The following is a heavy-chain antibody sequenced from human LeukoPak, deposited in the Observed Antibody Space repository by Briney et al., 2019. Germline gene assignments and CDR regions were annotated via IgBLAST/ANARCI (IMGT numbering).Heavy chain of an antibody. J-gene: IGHJ5*02. V-gene: IGHV1-2*02. CDR2: INHNSGGT. D-gene: IGHD6-19*01. CDR1: GYTFTGYY. CDR3: AREVSLAVAGTGGWFDP. Sequence: ASVKVSCKASGYTFTGYYMHWVRQAPGQGLEWMGWINHNSGGTNYAQKFQGRVTMTRDTSISTAYMELSRLRSDDTAVYYCAREVSLAVAGTGGWFDPWGQGTLVTVSS.